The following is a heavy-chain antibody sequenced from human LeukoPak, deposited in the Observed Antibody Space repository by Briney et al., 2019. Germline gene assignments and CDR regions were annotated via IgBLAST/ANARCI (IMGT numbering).Heavy chain of an antibody. V-gene: IGHV3-48*01. CDR2: ISAASWGI. D-gene: IGHD3-16*01. CDR1: GFTFSTYS. Sequence: PGGSLRLSCAASGFTFSTYSMTWVRQAPGKGLEWISHISAASWGIKYADSVKGRFTVSRDNSKNTLYLQMNSLRAEDTALYYCAKGGLRGGTYNDDFWGQGTLVTVSS. CDR3: AKGGLRGGTYNDDF. J-gene: IGHJ4*02.